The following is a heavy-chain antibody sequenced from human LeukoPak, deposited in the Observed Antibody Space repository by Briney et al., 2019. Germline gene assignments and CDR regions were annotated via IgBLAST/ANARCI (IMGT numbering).Heavy chain of an antibody. CDR2: MNPNSGNT. D-gene: IGHD2-2*01. CDR1: GYTFTSYD. V-gene: IGHV1-8*01. Sequence: ASAKVSCKASGYTFTSYDINWVRQATGRGLEWMGWMNPNSGNTGYAQKFQGRVTMTRNTSISTAYTELSSLRSEDTAVYSCARGRGCSSTSCSYNWFDPWGQGTLVTVSS. J-gene: IGHJ5*02. CDR3: ARGRGCSSTSCSYNWFDP.